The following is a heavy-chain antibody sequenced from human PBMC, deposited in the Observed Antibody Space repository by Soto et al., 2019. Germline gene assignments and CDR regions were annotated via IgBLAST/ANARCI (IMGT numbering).Heavy chain of an antibody. CDR1: GYTFTGYY. Sequence: QVQLVQSGAEVKKPGASVKVSCKASGYTFTGYYMHWVRQAPGQVLEWMGWINPNSGGTNYAQKFQGRVTMTRDTSISTASMELSRLRSDDTAVYYCARDTVVTPRPPHNWFDPWGQGTLVTVSS. CDR2: INPNSGGT. V-gene: IGHV1-2*02. D-gene: IGHD2-21*02. J-gene: IGHJ5*02. CDR3: ARDTVVTPRPPHNWFDP.